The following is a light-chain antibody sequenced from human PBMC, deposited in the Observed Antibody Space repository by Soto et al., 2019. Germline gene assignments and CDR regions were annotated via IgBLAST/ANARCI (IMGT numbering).Light chain of an antibody. V-gene: IGKV1-27*01. CDR3: QQSYSTPRM. Sequence: DIQMTQSPSSLSASVGDRVTISCRASQGISNYLAWYQQKPGKVPKLLIYAASTWQSGVPSRFSGSGSGTDFTLTISSLQPDDLATYSCQQSYSTPRMFGQGTKVDIK. CDR2: AAS. CDR1: QGISNY. J-gene: IGKJ1*01.